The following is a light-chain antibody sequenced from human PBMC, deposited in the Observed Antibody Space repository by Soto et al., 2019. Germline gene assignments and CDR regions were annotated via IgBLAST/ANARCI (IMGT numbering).Light chain of an antibody. CDR1: SGSMAHNY. Sequence: NFMLTQPHSVSESPGKTVTISCTRSSGSMAHNYVQWYQQRPGSAPTTMIYQDNHRASGVADRFSGSIDSSSNSASLTISGLKTEDEADDYCQSFDSNDWGFGGGTKLTGL. CDR2: QDN. J-gene: IGLJ3*02. V-gene: IGLV6-57*04. CDR3: QSFDSNDWG.